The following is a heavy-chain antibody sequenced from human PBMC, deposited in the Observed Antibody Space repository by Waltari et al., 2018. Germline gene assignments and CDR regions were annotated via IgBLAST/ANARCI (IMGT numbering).Heavy chain of an antibody. D-gene: IGHD5-12*01. J-gene: IGHJ3*02. CDR1: GYTLTELS. V-gene: IGHV1-24*01. CDR3: ATILGYSAFDI. Sequence: QVQLVQSGAEVKKPGASVKVSCKVSGYTLTELSMHWVRQAPGQGLEWMGGFDPEDGETIYAQKCQGRVTRNEDTSTDAAYMELSSLRSEDTAVYYCATILGYSAFDIWGQGTMVTVSS. CDR2: FDPEDGET.